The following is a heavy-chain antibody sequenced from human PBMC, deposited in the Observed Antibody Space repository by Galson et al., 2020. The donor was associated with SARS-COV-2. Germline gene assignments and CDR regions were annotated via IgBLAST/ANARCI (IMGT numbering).Heavy chain of an antibody. Sequence: GGSLRLSCAASGFTFSSYSMNWVRQAPGKGLEWVSYISSSSSTIYYADSVKGRFTISRDNAKNSLYLQMNSLRAEDTAVYYCARDLQIAVAGTPYYYYYYMDVWGKGTTVTVSS. CDR2: ISSSSSTI. J-gene: IGHJ6*03. V-gene: IGHV3-48*04. CDR1: GFTFSSYS. CDR3: ARDLQIAVAGTPYYYYYYMDV. D-gene: IGHD6-19*01.